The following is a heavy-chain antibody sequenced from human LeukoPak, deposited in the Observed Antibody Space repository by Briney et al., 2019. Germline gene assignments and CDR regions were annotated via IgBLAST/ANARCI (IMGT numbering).Heavy chain of an antibody. CDR1: GGTFSSYA. Sequence: SVKVSCKASGGTFSSYAISWVLQAPGQGLEWMGRIIPIFGTANYAQKFQGRVTITTDESTSTAYMELSSLRSEDTAVYYSASYVTVAGTFTRQNYYYYYMDVLPKGTTVTVSS. V-gene: IGHV1-69*05. CDR2: IIPIFGTA. J-gene: IGHJ6*03. CDR3: ASYVTVAGTFTRQNYYYYYMDV. D-gene: IGHD6-19*01.